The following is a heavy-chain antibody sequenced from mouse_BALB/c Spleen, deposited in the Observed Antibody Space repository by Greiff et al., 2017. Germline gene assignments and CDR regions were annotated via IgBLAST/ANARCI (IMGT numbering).Heavy chain of an antibody. CDR2: ILPGSGST. CDR1: GYTFSSYW. D-gene: IGHD1-1*01. CDR3: ARLPSYYYGPYYAMDY. J-gene: IGHJ4*01. Sequence: QVQLQQSGAELMKPGASVKISCKATGYTFSSYWIEWVKQRPGHGLEWIGEILPGSGSTNYNEKFKGKATFTADTSSNTAYMQLSSLTSEDSAVYYCARLPSYYYGPYYAMDYWGQGTSVTVS. V-gene: IGHV1-9*01.